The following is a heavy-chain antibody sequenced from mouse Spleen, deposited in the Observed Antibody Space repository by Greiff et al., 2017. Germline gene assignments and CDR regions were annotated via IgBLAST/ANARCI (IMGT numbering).Heavy chain of an antibody. CDR2: IDPETGGT. Sequence: QVQLQQSGAELVRPGASVTLSCKASGYTFTDYEMHWVKQTPVHGLEWIGAIDPETGGTAYNQKFKGKAILTADKSSSTAYMELRSLTSEDSAVYYCTREGGKRPDAMDYWGQGTSVTVSS. CDR1: GYTFTDYE. J-gene: IGHJ4*01. CDR3: TREGGKRPDAMDY. V-gene: IGHV1-15*01. D-gene: IGHD2-12*01.